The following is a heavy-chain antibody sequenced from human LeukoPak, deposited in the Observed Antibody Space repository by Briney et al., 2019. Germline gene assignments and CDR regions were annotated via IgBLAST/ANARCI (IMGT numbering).Heavy chain of an antibody. D-gene: IGHD3-22*01. CDR3: ARERADYYDSSGPQGYFDY. Sequence: GGSLRLSCAASEFTFSNYAMSWVRQAPGKGLEWVSAISGRGSSTYYADSVKGRFTISRDNSKNTLYLQMNSLRAEDTAVYYCARERADYYDSSGPQGYFDYWGQGTLVTVSS. J-gene: IGHJ4*02. CDR2: ISGRGSST. CDR1: EFTFSNYA. V-gene: IGHV3-23*01.